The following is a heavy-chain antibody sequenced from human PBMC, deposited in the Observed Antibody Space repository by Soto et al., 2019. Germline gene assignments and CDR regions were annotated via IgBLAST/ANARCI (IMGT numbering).Heavy chain of an antibody. CDR1: GFTVSSNY. J-gene: IGHJ4*02. CDR2: IYSGGST. V-gene: IGHV3-66*01. D-gene: IGHD7-27*01. Sequence: GGSLRLSCAASGFTVSSNYMSWVRQAPGKGLEWVSVIYSGGSTYYADSVKGRFTISRHNTKNTLYLQMNSLRDEDTAVYYCARAHKLGMPIDYWGQGTLVTVSS. CDR3: ARAHKLGMPIDY.